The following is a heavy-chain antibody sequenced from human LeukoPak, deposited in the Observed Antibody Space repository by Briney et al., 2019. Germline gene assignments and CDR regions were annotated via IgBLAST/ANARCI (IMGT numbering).Heavy chain of an antibody. Sequence: GGPLRLSCAASGFTFSGYAMHWVRQAPGKGLEWVAVISSDGRDKHHADSVKGRFSISRDNSKNTLYLQTNSLRAEDAAVYYCARDLRRFAAYYFDYWGQGTLVTVSS. CDR3: ARDLRRFAAYYFDY. D-gene: IGHD5/OR15-5a*01. CDR2: ISSDGRDK. V-gene: IGHV3-30*03. CDR1: GFTFSGYA. J-gene: IGHJ4*02.